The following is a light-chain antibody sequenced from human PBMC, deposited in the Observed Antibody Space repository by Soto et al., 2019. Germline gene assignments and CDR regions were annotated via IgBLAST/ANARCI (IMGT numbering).Light chain of an antibody. CDR1: QSVSGW. J-gene: IGKJ1*01. V-gene: IGKV1-5*01. Sequence: DIQRTHSPSTLSASVLYTVTVTCRSIQSVSGWLAWYQQKPGEAPKLLIYDASALPRGVPSRFSGSGSGTEFTLIISGLQPDDSATYYCQQYTNTNNPWMFGQGTKVDIK. CDR2: DAS. CDR3: QQYTNTNNPWM.